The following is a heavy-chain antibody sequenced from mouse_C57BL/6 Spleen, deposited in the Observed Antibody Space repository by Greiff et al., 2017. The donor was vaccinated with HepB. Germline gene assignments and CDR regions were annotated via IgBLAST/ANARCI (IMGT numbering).Heavy chain of an antibody. CDR1: GYSITSGYD. J-gene: IGHJ4*01. CDR3: ASDYDGAMDY. CDR2: ISYSGST. D-gene: IGHD2-12*01. Sequence: DVQLQESGPGMVKPSQSLSLTCTVTGYSITSGYDWHWIRHFPGNKLEWMGYISYSGSTNYNPSLKSRISITHDTSKNHFFLKLNSVTTEDTATYYCASDYDGAMDYWGQGTSVTVSS. V-gene: IGHV3-1*01.